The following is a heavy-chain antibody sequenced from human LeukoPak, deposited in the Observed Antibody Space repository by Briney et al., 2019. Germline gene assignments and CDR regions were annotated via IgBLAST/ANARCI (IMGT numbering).Heavy chain of an antibody. J-gene: IGHJ3*02. V-gene: IGHV4-30-4*01. D-gene: IGHD3-9*01. CDR3: ARRGRVYYDILTGYFGAFDI. CDR1: GGSISSDYY. CDR2: INYRGNT. Sequence: SETLSLTCTVSGGSISSDYYWSWIRQPPGKGPEWIGYINYRGNTYYNPSLRSRVSISMDTSKNQFSLNLSSVTAADTAVYYCARRGRVYYDILTGYFGAFDIWAQGTMVTVSS.